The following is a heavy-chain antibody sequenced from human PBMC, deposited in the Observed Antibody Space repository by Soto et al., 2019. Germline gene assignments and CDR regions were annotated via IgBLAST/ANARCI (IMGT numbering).Heavy chain of an antibody. V-gene: IGHV3-33*01. Sequence: QVQLVESGGGVVQPGRSLRLSCAASGFTFSSYGMHWVRQAPGKGLEWVAVMWYDGSNQYYADSVKGRFTISRDNSKNTLYLQMNSLRAEDTAVYFCARDHALYSNYDGSGFSAYWGQGALVTVSS. CDR1: GFTFSSYG. J-gene: IGHJ4*02. D-gene: IGHD3-22*01. CDR3: ARDHALYSNYDGSGFSAY. CDR2: MWYDGSNQ.